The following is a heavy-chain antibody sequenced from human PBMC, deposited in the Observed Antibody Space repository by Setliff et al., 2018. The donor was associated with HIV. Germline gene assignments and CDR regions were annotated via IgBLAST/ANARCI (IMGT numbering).Heavy chain of an antibody. J-gene: IGHJ3*02. V-gene: IGHV4-61*02. D-gene: IGHD3-10*01. CDR1: GGSISSGSYY. CDR3: ATSAESGFGIHWGVFNI. CDR2: IYTSGKT. Sequence: SETLSLTCTVSGGSISSGSYYWTWIRQSAGKGLEWIGRIYTSGKTSYNPSLKSRVTISADTSKSQFSLKLKSVTAADTAVYYCATSAESGFGIHWGVFNIWGQGTRVTVSS.